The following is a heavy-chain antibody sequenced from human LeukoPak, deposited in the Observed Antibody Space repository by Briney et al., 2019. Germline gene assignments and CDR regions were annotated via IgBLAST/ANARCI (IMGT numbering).Heavy chain of an antibody. CDR1: GGSISSSSYY. D-gene: IGHD3-3*01. CDR2: IYYSGST. Sequence: SETLSLTCTVSGGSISSSSYYWGWIRQPPGKGLEWIGSIYYSGSTYYNPSLKSRVTISVDTSKNQFSLKLSSVTAADTAEYYCASLPTIFGVESDYWGQGTLVTVSS. CDR3: ASLPTIFGVESDY. V-gene: IGHV4-39*01. J-gene: IGHJ4*02.